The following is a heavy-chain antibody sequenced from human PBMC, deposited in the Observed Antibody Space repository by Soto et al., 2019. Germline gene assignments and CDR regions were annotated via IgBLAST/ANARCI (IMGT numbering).Heavy chain of an antibody. V-gene: IGHV3-33*01. Sequence: QVQLVESGGGVFKPGKSLRLSCAASGFTFSTYGMHWVRQAPGKGLEWVAVIWYDGSNKYHGDSLKGRFTISRDNSKNTLYLQINYLRAEDTAVYYCGRDGALGDTAVIDSWGQGTLVTVSS. D-gene: IGHD5-18*01. CDR2: IWYDGSNK. CDR1: GFTFSTYG. CDR3: GRDGALGDTAVIDS. J-gene: IGHJ4*02.